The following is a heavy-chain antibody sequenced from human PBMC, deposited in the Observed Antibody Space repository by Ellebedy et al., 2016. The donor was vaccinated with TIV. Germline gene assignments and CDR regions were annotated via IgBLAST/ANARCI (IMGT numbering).Heavy chain of an antibody. CDR2: IAHDGSIR. CDR3: ARDPVGVGPAFDV. V-gene: IGHV3-30*03. CDR1: GLTFSDYG. Sequence: GESLKISCAASGLTFSDYGMHWVRQAPGEGLEWVAIIAHDGSIRHYADSVKGRFTVSRDNSKDTLFLQMNSLRAEDTAIYFCARDPVGVGPAFDVWGQGTMVTVSS. J-gene: IGHJ3*01. D-gene: IGHD4-23*01.